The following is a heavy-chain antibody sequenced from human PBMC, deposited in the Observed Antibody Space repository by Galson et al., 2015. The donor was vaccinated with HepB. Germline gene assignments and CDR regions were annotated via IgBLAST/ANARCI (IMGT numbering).Heavy chain of an antibody. Sequence: LSLTCAVYGGSFSGYYWSWIRQPPGKGLEWIGEINHSGSTNYNPSLKSRVTISVDTSKNQFSLKLSSVTAADTAVYYCARGPKNGRGRGWFDPWGQGTLVTVSS. V-gene: IGHV4-34*01. CDR2: INHSGST. CDR1: GGSFSGYY. J-gene: IGHJ5*02. D-gene: IGHD3-10*02. CDR3: ARGPKNGRGRGWFDP.